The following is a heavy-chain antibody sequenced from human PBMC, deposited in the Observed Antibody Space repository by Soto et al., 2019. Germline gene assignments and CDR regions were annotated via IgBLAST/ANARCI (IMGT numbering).Heavy chain of an antibody. CDR3: AREEGGGDSKGFDY. J-gene: IGHJ4*02. CDR1: GGTFSSYA. CDR2: IIPIFGTA. Sequence: GASVKVSCKASGGTFSSYAISWVRQAPGQGLEWMGGIIPIFGTANYAQKFQGRVTITADESTSTAYMELSSLRSEDTAVYYCAREEGGGDSKGFDYWGQGTLVTVSS. V-gene: IGHV1-69*13. D-gene: IGHD2-21*01.